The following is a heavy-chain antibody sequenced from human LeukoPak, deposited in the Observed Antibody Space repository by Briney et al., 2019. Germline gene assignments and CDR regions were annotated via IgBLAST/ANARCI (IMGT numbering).Heavy chain of an antibody. Sequence: PGRSLRLSCAASGFIFGDYGMYWVRQAPGKGLGWVSGVSWNGNTVAYADSVKGRFTISRDNAKNSLYLQVNSLRAEDTAFYFCTKGMSSSLSSSSIEYWGREPWSPSPQ. V-gene: IGHV3-9*01. CDR1: GFIFGDYG. CDR3: TKGMSSSLSSSSIEY. J-gene: IGHJ4*02. CDR2: VSWNGNTV. D-gene: IGHD6-6*01.